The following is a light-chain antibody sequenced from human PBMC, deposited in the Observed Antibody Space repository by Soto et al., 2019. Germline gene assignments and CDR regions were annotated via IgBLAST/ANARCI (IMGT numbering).Light chain of an antibody. V-gene: IGKV3-11*01. Sequence: LLTQSPATLSLSPGERAALSCRASQSVDSHVAWYQQKPSQAPRLLIYGASNRATGVPARFSGSGSGTDFILTISSLEPEDFAVYYCQQRSRWPPFYTFGQGTKLEIK. CDR3: QQRSRWPPFYT. CDR2: GAS. J-gene: IGKJ2*01. CDR1: QSVDSH.